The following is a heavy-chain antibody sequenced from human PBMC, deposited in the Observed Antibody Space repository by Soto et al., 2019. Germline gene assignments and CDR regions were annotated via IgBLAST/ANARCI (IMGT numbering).Heavy chain of an antibody. D-gene: IGHD3-10*01. CDR2: TSPALGKT. CDR3: ARGPFRPSAMDV. Sequence: SXKVSYKTSGDNXNKNVFPLVRQAHGQGLEWSGGTSPALGKTHYIQKFQDRVTITVDDGTRKVYMEASDITSEDKAIYYCARGPFRPSAMDVWGQGTTVTVSS. J-gene: IGHJ6*02. V-gene: IGHV1-69*10. CDR1: GDNXNKNV.